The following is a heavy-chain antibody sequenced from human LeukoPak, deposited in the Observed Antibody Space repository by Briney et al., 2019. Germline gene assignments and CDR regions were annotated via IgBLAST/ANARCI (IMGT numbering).Heavy chain of an antibody. CDR1: GGSISSYY. D-gene: IGHD3-22*01. Sequence: SETLSLTCTVSGGSISSYYWSWIRQPPGKGLEWIGYIYYSGSTNYNPSLKSRVTISLDTSKTQFSLKLSSVTAADTAVYYCARARSSGYPDYWGQGTLVTVSS. V-gene: IGHV4-59*01. J-gene: IGHJ4*02. CDR3: ARARSSGYPDY. CDR2: IYYSGST.